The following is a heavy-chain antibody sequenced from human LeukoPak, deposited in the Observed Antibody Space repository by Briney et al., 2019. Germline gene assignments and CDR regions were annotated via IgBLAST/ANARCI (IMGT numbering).Heavy chain of an antibody. V-gene: IGHV3-7*02. Sequence: GGSLRLSCAASGFTFSSYRMSWVRQAPGKGLEWVGNIRQDGSEKHYVDSLKGRFTISRDNAKNSLYLQMNSLRDEDTAVYYCARVWGYRNGFDYWGQGTLVTVSS. D-gene: IGHD5-12*01. CDR2: IRQDGSEK. J-gene: IGHJ4*02. CDR3: ARVWGYRNGFDY. CDR1: GFTFSSYR.